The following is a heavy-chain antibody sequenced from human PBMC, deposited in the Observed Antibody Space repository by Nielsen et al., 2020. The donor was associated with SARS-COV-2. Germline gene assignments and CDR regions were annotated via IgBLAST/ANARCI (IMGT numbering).Heavy chain of an antibody. D-gene: IGHD4-11*01. Sequence: SETLSLTCTVSGGSISSGDYYWSWIRQHPGKGLEWIGYIYYSGSTYYNPPLKSRVTISVDTSKNQFSLKLSSVTAADTAVYYCARDGLQGYGMDVWGQGTTVTVSS. CDR3: ARDGLQGYGMDV. V-gene: IGHV4-31*03. CDR1: GGSISSGDYY. CDR2: IYYSGST. J-gene: IGHJ6*02.